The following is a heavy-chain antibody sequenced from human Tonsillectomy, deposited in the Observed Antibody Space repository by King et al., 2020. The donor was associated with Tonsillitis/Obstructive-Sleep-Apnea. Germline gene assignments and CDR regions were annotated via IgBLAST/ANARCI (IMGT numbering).Heavy chain of an antibody. CDR1: GFSLSTDRVA. Sequence: VTLKESGPTLVKPTQTLTLTCTFSGFSLSTDRVAVGWIRQPPGKALEWLALISWDDDKHYSPSLKTRLTITKDASKNQVVLTMTHMDPVDTATYYCAHTLLPFATLYMDVWGKGTTVTVSS. CDR2: ISWDDDK. CDR3: AHTLLPFATLYMDV. J-gene: IGHJ6*03. D-gene: IGHD1-26*01. V-gene: IGHV2-5*02.